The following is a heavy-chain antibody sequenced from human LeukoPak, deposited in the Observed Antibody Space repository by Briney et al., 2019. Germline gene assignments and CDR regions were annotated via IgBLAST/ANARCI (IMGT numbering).Heavy chain of an antibody. CDR1: GFTVSSNY. D-gene: IGHD3-3*01. CDR2: IYSGGST. CDR3: ARVITIFGVVITQSYSMDV. Sequence: GGSLRLSCAASGFTVSSNYMSWVRQAPGKGLEWVSVIYSGGSTYYADSVKGRFTISRDNSKNTLYLQMNSLRAEDTAVYYCARVITIFGVVITQSYSMDVWGQGTTVTVSS. J-gene: IGHJ6*02. V-gene: IGHV3-66*01.